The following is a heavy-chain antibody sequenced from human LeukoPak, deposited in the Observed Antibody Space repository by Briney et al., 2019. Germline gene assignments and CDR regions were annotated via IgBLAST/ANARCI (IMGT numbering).Heavy chain of an antibody. V-gene: IGHV4-39*07. CDR3: ARVPEGARQGVFDY. J-gene: IGHJ4*02. CDR2: IYYSGST. Sequence: PSETLSLTCTVSGGSISSSSYYWGWIRQPPGKGLEWIGSIYYSGSTYYNPSLKSRVTISVDTSKNQFSLKLSSVTAADTAVYYCARVPEGARQGVFDYWGQGTLVTVSS. D-gene: IGHD6-6*01. CDR1: GGSISSSSYY.